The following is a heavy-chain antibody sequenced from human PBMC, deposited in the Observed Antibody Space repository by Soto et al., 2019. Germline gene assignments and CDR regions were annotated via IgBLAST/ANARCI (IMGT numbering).Heavy chain of an antibody. CDR2: ISGSGVLT. D-gene: IGHD3-16*01. Sequence: SLRLSCVASGFPFSSYAMSWVRQTPGQGLEWVSGISGSGVLTYYADSVKGRFTISRDDSNNTLSLQVHSLRVEDTAVYFCAKGGYYSVFDIWGQGTMVTVSS. CDR3: AKGGYYSVFDI. V-gene: IGHV3-23*01. CDR1: GFPFSSYA. J-gene: IGHJ3*02.